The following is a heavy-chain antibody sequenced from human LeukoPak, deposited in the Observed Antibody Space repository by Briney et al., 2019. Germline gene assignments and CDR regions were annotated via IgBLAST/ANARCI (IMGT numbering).Heavy chain of an antibody. CDR1: GYSFTSYW. Sequence: GESLKISCKGSGYSFTSYWIGWVRQMPGKGLEWMGIIYPGDSDSKYSPSFQGQVTISADKSISTAYLQWNSLKASDTAMYYCASSSFDAFEIWGQGTMVTVSS. CDR2: IYPGDSDS. J-gene: IGHJ3*02. V-gene: IGHV5-51*01. CDR3: ASSSFDAFEI. D-gene: IGHD6-19*01.